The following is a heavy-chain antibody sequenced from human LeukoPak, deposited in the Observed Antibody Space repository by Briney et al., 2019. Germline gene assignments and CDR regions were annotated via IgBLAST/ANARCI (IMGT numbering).Heavy chain of an antibody. CDR3: ARFAYDSDYFPGHY. CDR2: IYTGDART. J-gene: IGHJ4*02. D-gene: IGHD3-22*01. CDR1: GYSFTNYS. Sequence: GGPLKISGKGSGYSFTNYSIGWVRQMPGRGLGWMGIIYTGDARTRYSPSFQGQVTISGDKSITTAYLQWSSLKASDTAMYYCARFAYDSDYFPGHYWGQGTLVTVSS. V-gene: IGHV5-51*01.